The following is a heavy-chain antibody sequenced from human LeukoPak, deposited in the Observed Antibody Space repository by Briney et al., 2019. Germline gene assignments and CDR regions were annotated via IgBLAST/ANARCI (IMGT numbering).Heavy chain of an antibody. CDR1: GFTFDDYA. CDR2: ISWNSGSI. V-gene: IGHV3-9*01. D-gene: IGHD6-19*01. CDR3: AKGGGWLVRNWFDP. Sequence: SLRLSCAASGFTFDDYAMHWVRQAPGKGLEWVSGISWNSGSIGYADSVKGRFTISRDNAKNSLYLQMNSLRAEDTALYYCAKGGGWLVRNWFDPWGQGTLVTVSS. J-gene: IGHJ5*02.